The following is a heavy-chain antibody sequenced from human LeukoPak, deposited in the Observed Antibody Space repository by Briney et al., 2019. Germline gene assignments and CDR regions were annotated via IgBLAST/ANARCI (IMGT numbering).Heavy chain of an antibody. J-gene: IGHJ4*02. V-gene: IGHV3-43*02. CDR3: ARDHVYGGADY. D-gene: IGHD5/OR15-5a*01. CDR2: TSGDGITT. CDR1: GFTFHNYA. Sequence: GGSLRLSCAASGFTFHNYAIHWVRQAPGKGLEWVSLTSGDGITTYFADSVKGRFTLSRDNSKSSLFLQMNSLRTEDTALYYCARDHVYGGADYWGQGTLVTVSS.